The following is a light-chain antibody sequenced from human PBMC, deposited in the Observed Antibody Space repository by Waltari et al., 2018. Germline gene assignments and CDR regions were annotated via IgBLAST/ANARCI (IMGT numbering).Light chain of an antibody. CDR3: QKYGSTPRP. J-gene: IGKJ4*01. V-gene: IGKV3-20*01. CDR2: HAS. CDR1: QSITNNY. Sequence: DIVLTQSPGTLSLSPGERASLSCSASQSITNNYLAWYQQIPGQAPRVLIYHASTRANGIPDRFSGSGSGTDFTLTISRLEPEDFAVYYCQKYGSTPRPFGGGTKVEIK.